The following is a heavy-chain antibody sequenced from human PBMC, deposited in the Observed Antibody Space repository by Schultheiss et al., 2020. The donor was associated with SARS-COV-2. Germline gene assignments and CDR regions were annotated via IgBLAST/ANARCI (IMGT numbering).Heavy chain of an antibody. V-gene: IGHV5-51*01. CDR2: IYAGDSDT. CDR1: GYTFTNYW. Sequence: GGSLRLSCKGSGYTFTNYWIGWVRQMPGKGLEWMAIIYAGDSDTRYSPSFQGQVTISVDKSISTAYLQWATLKASDTAIYYCARQGGTVWSENDYWGQGTLVTVSS. CDR3: ARQGGTVWSENDY. J-gene: IGHJ4*02. D-gene: IGHD6-19*01.